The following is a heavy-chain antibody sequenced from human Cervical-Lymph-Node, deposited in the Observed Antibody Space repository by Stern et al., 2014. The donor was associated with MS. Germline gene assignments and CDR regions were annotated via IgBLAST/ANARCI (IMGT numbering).Heavy chain of an antibody. V-gene: IGHV1-46*01. D-gene: IGHD6-13*01. CDR3: ARVTAAADY. CDR2: INPSGGST. Sequence: QVQLMQSGAEVKKPGASVKASCKASGYTFPSYYMHWVRQAPGQGLEWMGIINPSGGSTSYAQKFQGRGTMTRDTSTSTVYMELSSLRSEDTAVYYCARVTAAADYWGQGTLVTVSS. J-gene: IGHJ4*02. CDR1: GYTFPSYY.